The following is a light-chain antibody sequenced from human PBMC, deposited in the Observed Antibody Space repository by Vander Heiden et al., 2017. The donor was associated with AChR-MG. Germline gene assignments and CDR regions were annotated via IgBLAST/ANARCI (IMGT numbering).Light chain of an antibody. V-gene: IGLV2-14*01. J-gene: IGLJ2*01. CDR2: DVN. CDR3: SSYTSASVI. CDR1: RSDIGGNNY. Sequence: QSALTQPASVSGSPGQSITISCTGTRSDIGGNNYVSWHRQDPGKAPKLIIYDVNKRPSGVSHRFSASKSDNTASLTISGVQAEDEADYYCSSYTSASVIFGGGTRVTVL.